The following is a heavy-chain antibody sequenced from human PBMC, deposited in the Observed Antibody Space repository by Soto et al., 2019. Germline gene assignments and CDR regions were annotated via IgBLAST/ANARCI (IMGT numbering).Heavy chain of an antibody. CDR1: GFTFSSYA. CDR2: ISYDGSNK. D-gene: IGHD3-22*01. J-gene: IGHJ4*02. Sequence: QVQLVESGGGVVQPGRSLRLSCAASGFTFSSYAMHWVRQAPGKGLEWVAVISYDGSNKYYADSVKGRFTISRDNSKNTLYLQMNSLRAEDTAVYYCASRIGYYYDSRDWGQGTLVTVSS. V-gene: IGHV3-30-3*01. CDR3: ASRIGYYYDSRD.